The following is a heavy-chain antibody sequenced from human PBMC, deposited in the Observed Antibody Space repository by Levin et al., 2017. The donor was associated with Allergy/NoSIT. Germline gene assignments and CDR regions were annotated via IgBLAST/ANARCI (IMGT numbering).Heavy chain of an antibody. CDR3: ARNVYSRFDP. Sequence: LSLTCAASGFPFSSYWMSWVRQAPGKGLEWVANIKQDGSEKYYVDSVKGRFTISRDNAKNSLYLQMNSLRAEDTAVYYCARNVYSRFDPWGQGTLVAVSS. J-gene: IGHJ5*02. V-gene: IGHV3-7*03. CDR1: GFPFSSYW. D-gene: IGHD4-11*01. CDR2: IKQDGSEK.